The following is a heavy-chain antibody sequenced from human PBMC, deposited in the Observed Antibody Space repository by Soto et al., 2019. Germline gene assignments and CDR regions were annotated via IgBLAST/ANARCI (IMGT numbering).Heavy chain of an antibody. Sequence: EVQLVESGGGLVPPGGSLRLYCAGAGFTFSSYWMSWVRQAPGKGLEWVANIKQDGSEKYYVDSVNGRFTISRDNAKNSLYLLMHSLRVEDTAVYYCAREKRANGYFDYWGQGTLVAVSP. CDR3: AREKRANGYFDY. V-gene: IGHV3-7*01. D-gene: IGHD6-25*01. CDR1: GFTFSSYW. CDR2: IKQDGSEK. J-gene: IGHJ4*02.